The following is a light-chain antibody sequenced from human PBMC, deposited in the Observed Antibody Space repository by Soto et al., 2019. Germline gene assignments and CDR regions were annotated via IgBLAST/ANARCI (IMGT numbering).Light chain of an antibody. CDR1: SSDVGGYNY. CDR3: CSYAGSSYV. Sequence: QSVLTQPRSVSGSPGQSVTISCTGTSSDVGGYNYVSWYQQHPGKAPKLMIYDVSKRPSGVPDRFSGSKSGNTAPLTISGLQAEDEADYYCCSYAGSSYVFGTGTKLTVL. J-gene: IGLJ1*01. V-gene: IGLV2-11*01. CDR2: DVS.